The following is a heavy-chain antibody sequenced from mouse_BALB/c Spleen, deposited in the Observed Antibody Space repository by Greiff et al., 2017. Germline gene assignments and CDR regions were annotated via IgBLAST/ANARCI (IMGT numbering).Heavy chain of an antibody. CDR2: ISSGGGST. D-gene: IGHD2-14*01. V-gene: IGHV5-12-1*01. CDR1: GFAFSSYD. J-gene: IGHJ2*01. Sequence: EVNVVESGGGLVKPGGSLKLSCAASGFAFSSYDMSWVRQTPEKRLEWVAYISSGGGSTYYPDTVKGRFTISRDNAKNTLYLQMSSLKSEDTAMYYCARQGDRYDPDYWGQGTTLTVSS. CDR3: ARQGDRYDPDY.